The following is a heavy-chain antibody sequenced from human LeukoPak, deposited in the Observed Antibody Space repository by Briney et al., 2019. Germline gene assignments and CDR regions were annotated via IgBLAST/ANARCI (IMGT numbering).Heavy chain of an antibody. CDR1: GGSISSYY. V-gene: IGHV4-59*01. Sequence: SETLSLTCTVSGGSISSYYWSWIRQPPGKGLEWIGYIYYTGGTNYNPSLKSRVTISVDKAKNQSSLKLSSVTAADTAVFYCARGSGGANYFDYWGQGALVTVSS. CDR2: IYYTGGT. J-gene: IGHJ4*02. D-gene: IGHD3-10*01. CDR3: ARGSGGANYFDY.